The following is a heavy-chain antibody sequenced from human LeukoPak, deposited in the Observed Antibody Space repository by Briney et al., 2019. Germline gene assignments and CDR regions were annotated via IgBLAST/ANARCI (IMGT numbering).Heavy chain of an antibody. D-gene: IGHD6-13*01. Sequence: SGGSLRLSCAASGFTFSSYWMHWVRQTPGKGLVWVSRINSDERSTGYADFVKGRFTISRDNAKNTLYLQMNSLRAEDTAVYHCARGPILDAIAAAGTSWFDPWGQGTLVTVSS. CDR2: INSDERST. CDR3: ARGPILDAIAAAGTSWFDP. J-gene: IGHJ5*02. V-gene: IGHV3-74*01. CDR1: GFTFSSYW.